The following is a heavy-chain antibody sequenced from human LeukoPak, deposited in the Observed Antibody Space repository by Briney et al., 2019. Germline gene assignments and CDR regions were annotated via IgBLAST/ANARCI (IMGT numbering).Heavy chain of an antibody. CDR3: AKAPGPFDY. CDR1: GFTFSSYG. CDR2: ISGSGGST. V-gene: IGHV3-23*01. Sequence: GGTLRLSCAASGFTFSSYGMSWVRQAPGKGLEWVSAISGSGGSTYYADSVKGRFTISRGNSKNTLYLQMNSLRAEGTAVYYCAKAPGPFDYWGQGTLVTVSS. J-gene: IGHJ4*02.